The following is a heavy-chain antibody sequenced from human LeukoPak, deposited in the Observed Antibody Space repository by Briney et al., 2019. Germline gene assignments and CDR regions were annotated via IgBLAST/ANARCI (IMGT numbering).Heavy chain of an antibody. D-gene: IGHD1/OR15-1a*01. J-gene: IGHJ4*02. V-gene: IGHV3-48*03. CDR1: GFTFSSYE. CDR3: ARLITTPAYFDY. CDR2: ISSSGSTI. Sequence: GGSLRLSCAASGFTFSSYEMNWVRQAPGKGLEWVSYISSSGSTIYYADSVKGRFTISRDNAKNSLYLQMNSLRAEDTAVYYCARLITTPAYFDYWGQGTLVTVSS.